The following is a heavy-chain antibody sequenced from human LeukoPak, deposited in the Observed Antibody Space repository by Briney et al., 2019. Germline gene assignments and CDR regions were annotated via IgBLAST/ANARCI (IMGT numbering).Heavy chain of an antibody. D-gene: IGHD6-13*01. CDR3: ARGKISSSDLFDP. CDR1: GFTFSSYS. Sequence: GGSLRLSGAASGFTFSSYSMNWVGQAQGKGLEWVSYISSSSSTIYYADSVKGRFTISRDNAKNSLYLQMNSLRAEDMAVYYCARGKISSSDLFDPWGQGTLVTVSS. J-gene: IGHJ5*02. V-gene: IGHV3-48*04. CDR2: ISSSSSTI.